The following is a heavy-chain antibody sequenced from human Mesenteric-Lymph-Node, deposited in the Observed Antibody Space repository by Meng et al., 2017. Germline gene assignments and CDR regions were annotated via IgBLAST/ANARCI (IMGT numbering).Heavy chain of an antibody. CDR1: GYTFTS. V-gene: IGHV1-18*01. CDR3: ARDLGYIAAAGNWFDP. Sequence: ASVKVSCKASGYTFTSSWVRQAPGQGLEWMTWISSYNGNTNYAQNLQGRVTMTTDTSTSTAYMELRSLRSDDTAVYYCARDLGYIAAAGNWFDPWGQGTLVTVSS. J-gene: IGHJ5*02. D-gene: IGHD6-13*01. CDR2: ISSYNGNT.